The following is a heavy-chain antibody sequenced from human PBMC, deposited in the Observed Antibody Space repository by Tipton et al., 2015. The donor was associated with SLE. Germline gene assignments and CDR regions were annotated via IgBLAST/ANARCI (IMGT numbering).Heavy chain of an antibody. Sequence: TLSLTCTVSGGSISSADYYWSWIRQPAGKGLEWIGYIYISGRTNYNPSLNSRVTISVDTSKNQFSLKLSSVTAADTAMYYCARGVGADYWGQGTLVTVSS. D-gene: IGHD1-26*01. CDR1: GGSISSADYY. CDR3: ARGVGADY. CDR2: IYISGRT. J-gene: IGHJ4*02. V-gene: IGHV4-61*10.